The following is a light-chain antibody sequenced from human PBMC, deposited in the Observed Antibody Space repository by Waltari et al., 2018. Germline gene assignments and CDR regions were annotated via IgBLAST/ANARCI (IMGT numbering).Light chain of an antibody. V-gene: IGLV1-51*02. Sequence: QSVLTQPPSVSAAPGPRVTSPCSGGRSTIGNNYLSWYRQFPGTAPKLLIYENTERPSGIPGRFSGSKSGTSATLDITGLQAGDEADYYCGTWDSSLSGAVFGGGTHLTVL. CDR3: GTWDSSLSGAV. J-gene: IGLJ7*01. CDR1: RSTIGNNY. CDR2: ENT.